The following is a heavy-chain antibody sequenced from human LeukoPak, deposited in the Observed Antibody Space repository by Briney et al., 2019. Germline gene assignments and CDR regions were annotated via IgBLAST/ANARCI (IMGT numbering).Heavy chain of an antibody. J-gene: IGHJ4*02. CDR2: ISGSGGST. Sequence: PGGSLRLSCAASGFTFSKYGMTWVRQAPGKGLEWVSAISGSGGSTYYAGSVKGRFTVSRDNPNSTVYLQMNSLRAEDTAVYYCAKGSGGDCYSALDSWGQGTLVTVSS. CDR1: GFTFSKYG. V-gene: IGHV3-23*01. CDR3: AKGSGGDCYSALDS. D-gene: IGHD2-15*01.